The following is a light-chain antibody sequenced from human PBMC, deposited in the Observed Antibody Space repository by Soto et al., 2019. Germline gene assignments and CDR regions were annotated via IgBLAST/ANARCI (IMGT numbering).Light chain of an antibody. V-gene: IGKV3-20*01. CDR1: QSVSSSY. CDR2: GAS. Sequence: EIVLTQSPGTPSLSPGERATLSCRASQSVSSSYLAWYQQKPGQAPRLLIYGASSRATGIPDRFSGSGSGTAFTLAISRLEPEDFAVYYCQQYGSSPSTFGGGTKVDIK. CDR3: QQYGSSPST. J-gene: IGKJ4*01.